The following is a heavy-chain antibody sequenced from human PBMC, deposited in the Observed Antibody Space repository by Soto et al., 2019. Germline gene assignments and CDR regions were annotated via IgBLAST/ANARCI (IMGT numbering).Heavy chain of an antibody. Sequence: VGSLRLSCAASGFTFSSYSMNWVRQAPGKGLEWVSSISSSSSYIYYADSVKGRFTISRDNAKNSLYLQMNSLRAEDTAVYYCARDRCSSTSCYTNWFDPCGQRTLVTVSS. CDR1: GFTFSSYS. CDR3: ARDRCSSTSCYTNWFDP. CDR2: ISSSSSYI. D-gene: IGHD2-2*02. J-gene: IGHJ5*02. V-gene: IGHV3-21*01.